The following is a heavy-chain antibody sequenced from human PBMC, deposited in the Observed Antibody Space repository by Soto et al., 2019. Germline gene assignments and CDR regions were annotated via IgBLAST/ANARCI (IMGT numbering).Heavy chain of an antibody. Sequence: GGSLGLSCAASGFTFSSYWMSWVRQAPGKGLEWVANIKQDGSEKYYVDSVKGRFTISRDNAKNSLYLQMNSLRAEDTAVYYCARGGYDFWSGYYMDVWGKGTTVTVSS. CDR3: ARGGYDFWSGYYMDV. CDR2: IKQDGSEK. V-gene: IGHV3-7*01. J-gene: IGHJ6*03. CDR1: GFTFSSYW. D-gene: IGHD3-3*01.